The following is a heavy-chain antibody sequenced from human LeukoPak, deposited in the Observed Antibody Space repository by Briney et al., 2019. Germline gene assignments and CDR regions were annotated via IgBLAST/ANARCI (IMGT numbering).Heavy chain of an antibody. V-gene: IGHV4-4*07. Sequence: PSETLSLTCSVSGGSISSYYWSWIRQPAGKGQERIGRIYSSGSTNYNPSLKTRVTMSLDTSKNQFSLNLTTVTAADTAVYYCARTSARGAQFDYWGQGTLVTVSS. J-gene: IGHJ4*02. CDR1: GGSISSYY. D-gene: IGHD3-10*01. CDR3: ARTSARGAQFDY. CDR2: IYSSGST.